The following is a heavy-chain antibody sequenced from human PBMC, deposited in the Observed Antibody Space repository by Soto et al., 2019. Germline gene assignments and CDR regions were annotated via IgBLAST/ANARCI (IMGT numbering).Heavy chain of an antibody. CDR3: AKDTGYDFLSGYYTGIGTYYYYGMDV. D-gene: IGHD3-3*01. V-gene: IGHV3-30*18. CDR1: GFTFSSYG. J-gene: IGHJ6*02. Sequence: PGGSLRLSCAASGFTFSSYGMHWVRQAPGKGLEWVAVISYDGSNKYYADYVKGRFTISRDNSKNTLYLQMNSLRAEDTAVYYCAKDTGYDFLSGYYTGIGTYYYYGMDVWGQGTTVTV. CDR2: ISYDGSNK.